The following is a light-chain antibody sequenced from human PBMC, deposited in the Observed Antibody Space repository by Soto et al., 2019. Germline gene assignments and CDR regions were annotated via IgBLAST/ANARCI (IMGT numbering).Light chain of an antibody. Sequence: IVMTQSPATLSVSPGERATLSCRASQSVSSNLAWYQQKPGQAPRLLIYAVSTRATGLADRFSGSGSGTDFTLTISRLEPEDFAVYYCQQYGSSPLTFGGGTKVDIK. CDR1: QSVSSN. J-gene: IGKJ4*01. CDR3: QQYGSSPLT. V-gene: IGKV3-20*01. CDR2: AVS.